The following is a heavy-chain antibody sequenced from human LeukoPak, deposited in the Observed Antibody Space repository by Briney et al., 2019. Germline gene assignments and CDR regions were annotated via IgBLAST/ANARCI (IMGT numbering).Heavy chain of an antibody. J-gene: IGHJ4*02. CDR2: INQDGSEK. V-gene: IGHV3-7*01. Sequence: GGSLRLSCAASGITFSRFWVSWVRQAPGKGLQWVANINQDGSEKHYVDSVKGRFTISRDNAENSLYLQMNSLRAEDTAVYYCARGVTGYSSSWFPKKSYGFDXWXXGTLVTVSS. CDR3: ARGVTGYSSSWFPKKSYGFDX. CDR1: GITFSRFW. D-gene: IGHD6-13*01.